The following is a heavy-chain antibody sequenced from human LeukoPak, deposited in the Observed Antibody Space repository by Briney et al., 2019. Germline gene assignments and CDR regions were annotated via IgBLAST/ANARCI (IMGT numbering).Heavy chain of an antibody. CDR3: ARTSRGYYDILTGSRTHEAFDI. CDR2: INPSRNT. V-gene: IGHV4-34*01. CDR1: GGSFSGYY. J-gene: IGHJ3*02. D-gene: IGHD3-9*01. Sequence: SETLSLTCAVFGGSFSGYYWNWIRQPPGKGLEWIGQINPSRNTNYNLSLKSRVTISVDTSKKQFSLKLSSVTAADTALYYCARTSRGYYDILTGSRTHEAFDIWGQGTLISVSS.